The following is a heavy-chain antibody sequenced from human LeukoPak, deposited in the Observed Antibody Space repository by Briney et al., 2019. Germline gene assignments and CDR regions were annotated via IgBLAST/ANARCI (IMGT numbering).Heavy chain of an antibody. CDR2: IYSGGST. D-gene: IGHD6-6*01. J-gene: IGHJ6*02. CDR1: GFTVSSNY. CDR3: ARDLVFPSSPYYHYGMDV. V-gene: IGHV3-53*04. Sequence: GGSLRLSCAASGFTVSSNYMSWVRQAPGKGLEWVSVIYSGGSTYYADSVKGRFTISRHNSKNTLYLQMNSLRAEDTAVYYCARDLVFPSSPYYHYGMDVWGQGTTVTVSS.